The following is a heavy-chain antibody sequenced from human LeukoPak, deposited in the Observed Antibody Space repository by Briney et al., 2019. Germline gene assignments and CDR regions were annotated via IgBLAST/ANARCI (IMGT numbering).Heavy chain of an antibody. CDR2: INHSGST. J-gene: IGHJ4*02. D-gene: IGHD6-13*01. CDR3: ARFPGIAAAGDY. Sequence: SETLSLTCAVYGGSFSGYYWSWIRQPPGKGLEWIGEINHSGSTNYNPSLKSRVTISVDTSKKQFSLTLSSVTAADTAVYYCARFPGIAAAGDYWGQGTLVTVSS. V-gene: IGHV4-34*01. CDR1: GGSFSGYY.